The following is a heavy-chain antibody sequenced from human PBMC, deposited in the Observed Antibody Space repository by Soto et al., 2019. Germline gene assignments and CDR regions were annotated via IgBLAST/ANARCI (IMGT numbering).Heavy chain of an antibody. D-gene: IGHD6-13*01. CDR3: ARVSCIAEAGYWFDP. CDR2: IIPIFGTA. J-gene: IGHJ5*02. V-gene: IGHV1-69*12. CDR1: GGTVISYA. Sequence: QVQLVQSGAEVKKPGSSVKVSCKASGGTVISYAISWVRQAPGQGLEWMGGIIPIFGTANYAQKFQGRVTITADESTSTAYMALSSLRSEDTAVYYCARVSCIAEAGYWFDPWGQGNLVTVSS.